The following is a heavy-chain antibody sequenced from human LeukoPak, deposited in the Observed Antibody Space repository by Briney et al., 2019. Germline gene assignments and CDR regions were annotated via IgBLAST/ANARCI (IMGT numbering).Heavy chain of an antibody. CDR3: ARDPVVTGFGAFDI. Sequence: KPSQTLSLTCTVSGGSISSGGYYWSWLRQHPGKGLEWIGYIYYSGSTYYNPSLKSRVTISVDTSKNQFSLKLSSVTAADTAVYYCARDPVVTGFGAFDIWGQGTMVTVSS. CDR1: GGSISSGGYY. J-gene: IGHJ3*02. D-gene: IGHD4-23*01. V-gene: IGHV4-31*03. CDR2: IYYSGST.